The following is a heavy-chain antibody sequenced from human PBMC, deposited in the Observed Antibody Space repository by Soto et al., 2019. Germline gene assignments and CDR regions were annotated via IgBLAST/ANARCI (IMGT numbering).Heavy chain of an antibody. CDR3: ARVLGVGRDWFDP. CDR1: GGSISSYY. V-gene: IGHV4-59*01. J-gene: IGHJ5*02. CDR2: IYYSGST. D-gene: IGHD3-16*01. Sequence: QVQLQESGPGLVKPSETLSLTCTVSGGSISSYYWSWIRQPPGKGLEWIGYIYYSGSTNYNPSLKSRVTISVDTSENQFSLKLSSVTAADTAVYYCARVLGVGRDWFDPWGQGTLVTVSS.